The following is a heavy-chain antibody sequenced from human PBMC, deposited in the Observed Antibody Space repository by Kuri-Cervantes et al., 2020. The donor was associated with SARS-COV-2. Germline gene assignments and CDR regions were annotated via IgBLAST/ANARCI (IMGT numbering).Heavy chain of an antibody. CDR3: ARAQYSSGWPAGEYVRH. CDR2: ISAYNGNT. Sequence: ASVNVSCKASGYTFTSYGISWVRQAPGQGLEWMGWISAYNGNTNYAQKLQGRVTMTTDTSTSTAYMVLRSLRSDDTAVYYCARAQYSSGWPAGEYVRHWGQGTLVTGSS. D-gene: IGHD6-19*01. J-gene: IGHJ1*01. V-gene: IGHV1-18*01. CDR1: GYTFTSYG.